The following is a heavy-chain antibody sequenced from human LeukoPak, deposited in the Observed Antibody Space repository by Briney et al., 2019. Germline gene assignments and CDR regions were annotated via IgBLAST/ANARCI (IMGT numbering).Heavy chain of an antibody. V-gene: IGHV4-39*01. CDR1: GGSISSSSYY. Sequence: SETLSLTCPVSGGSISSSSYYWGWIRQPPGKGLEWIGSIYYSGSTYYNPSLKSRVTISVDTSKNQFSLKLSSVTAADTAVYYCARQDPYFDYWGQGTLVTVSS. CDR2: IYYSGST. J-gene: IGHJ4*02. CDR3: ARQDPYFDY.